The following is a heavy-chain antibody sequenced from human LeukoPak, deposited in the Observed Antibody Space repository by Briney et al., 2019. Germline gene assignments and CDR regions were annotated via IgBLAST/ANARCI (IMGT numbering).Heavy chain of an antibody. D-gene: IGHD6-13*01. J-gene: IGHJ6*03. V-gene: IGHV1-69*06. CDR2: IIPIFGTA. Sequence: SVKVSCKASGGTFSSYAISWVRQAPGQGLEWMGGIIPIFGTANYAQKFQGRVTITADKSTSTAYMEPSSLRSEDTAVHYCARGYSSSWYGVGYYYYYMDVWGKGTTVTVSS. CDR1: GGTFSSYA. CDR3: ARGYSSSWYGVGYYYYYMDV.